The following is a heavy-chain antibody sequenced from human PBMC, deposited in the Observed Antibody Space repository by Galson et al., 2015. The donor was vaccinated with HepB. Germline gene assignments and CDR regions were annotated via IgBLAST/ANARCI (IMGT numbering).Heavy chain of an antibody. CDR2: IWNHGNTK. V-gene: IGHV3-33*08. CDR3: ARDSRAQRGRFDY. D-gene: IGHD6-25*01. J-gene: IGHJ4*02. CDR1: GFTFSTYG. Sequence: SLRLSCAASGFTFSTYGMHWVRQAPGKELEGVAVIWNHGNTKYYADSVKVRFTISRDKAKNSLYLQMNSLRAEDTAVYYCARDSRAQRGRFDYWGQGTLVTVSS.